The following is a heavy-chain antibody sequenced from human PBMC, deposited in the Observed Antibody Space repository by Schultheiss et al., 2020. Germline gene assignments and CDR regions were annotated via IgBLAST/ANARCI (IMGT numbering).Heavy chain of an antibody. CDR1: GGSISSGGYS. J-gene: IGHJ4*02. CDR2: IYYSGST. CDR3: ARYSSSWSSFDY. V-gene: IGHV4-30-2*03. D-gene: IGHD6-13*01. Sequence: SETLSLTCAVSGGSISSGGYSWSWIRQPPGKGLEWIGSIYYSGSTSYNPSLKSRVTISVDTSKNQFSLKVSSVTAADTAVYYCARYSSSWSSFDYWGQGTLVTVSS.